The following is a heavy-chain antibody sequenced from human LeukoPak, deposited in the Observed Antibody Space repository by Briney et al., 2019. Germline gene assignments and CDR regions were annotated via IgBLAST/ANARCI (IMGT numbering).Heavy chain of an antibody. Sequence: PSETLSLTCTVSGGSISSSSYYWGWIRQPPGKGLEWIGSIYYSGSTYYNPSLKSRVTISVDTSKNQFSLKLSSVTAADTAVYYCASLDTYYYDSSGYPDYFDYWGQGTLVTVSS. CDR1: GGSISSSSYY. V-gene: IGHV4-39*01. J-gene: IGHJ4*02. D-gene: IGHD3-22*01. CDR2: IYYSGST. CDR3: ASLDTYYYDSSGYPDYFDY.